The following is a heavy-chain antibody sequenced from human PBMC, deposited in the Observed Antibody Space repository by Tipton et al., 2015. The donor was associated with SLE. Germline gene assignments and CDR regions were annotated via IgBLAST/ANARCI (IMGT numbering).Heavy chain of an antibody. J-gene: IGHJ4*02. CDR3: ARGGGSGWYYFDY. CDR2: IYYSGST. V-gene: IGHV4-39*07. CDR1: GGSISSSSYY. Sequence: TLSLTCTVSGGSISSSSYYWGWIRQPPGKGLEWIGSIYYSGSTYYNPSLKSRVTISVDTSKNQFSLKLSSVTAADTAVYYCARGGGSGWYYFDYWGQGTLVTVSS. D-gene: IGHD6-19*01.